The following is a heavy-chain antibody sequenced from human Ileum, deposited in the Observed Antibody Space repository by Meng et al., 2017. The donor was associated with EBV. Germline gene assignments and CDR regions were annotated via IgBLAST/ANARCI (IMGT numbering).Heavy chain of an antibody. CDR1: GVSISSSSYW. Sequence: QLQLQESGPGLVKPSETLSLTCTVSGVSISSSSYWWGWIRQPPGKGLEWVGTIYYSGSTFYNPSLKSRVTISLDTSKNQFSLKVSSVTAADTAVYYCARRYYGVPFDNWGQGTLVTVSS. CDR3: ARRYYGVPFDN. D-gene: IGHD3-3*01. CDR2: IYYSGST. J-gene: IGHJ4*02. V-gene: IGHV4-39*01.